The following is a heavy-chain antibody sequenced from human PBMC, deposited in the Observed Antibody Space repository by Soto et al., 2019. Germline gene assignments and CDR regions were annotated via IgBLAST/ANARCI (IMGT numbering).Heavy chain of an antibody. CDR3: ARLYCSGGSCYRGYYYYYMDV. D-gene: IGHD2-15*01. CDR2: IYYSGST. J-gene: IGHJ6*03. V-gene: IGHV4-31*02. CDR1: GGSISSGGYY. Sequence: LCGGSISSGGYYWSWIRQHPGKGLEWIGYIYYSGSTYYNPSLKSRVTISVDTSKNQFSLKLSSVTAADTAVYYCARLYCSGGSCYRGYYYYYMDVWGKGTTVTVSS.